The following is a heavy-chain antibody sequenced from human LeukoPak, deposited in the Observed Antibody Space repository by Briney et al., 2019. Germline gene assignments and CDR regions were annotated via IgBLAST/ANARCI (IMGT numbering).Heavy chain of an antibody. CDR1: GFTFDDFA. J-gene: IGHJ6*03. Sequence: PGRSLGLSCVASGFTFDDFAMHWVRQAPGKGLEWVSGITGHSEHIDYSDSVKGRFTISRDNAKKSLILQMNSLRVEDTALYYCARSKPYGPPPYYYYYYMDVWGKGTTVTVSS. V-gene: IGHV3-9*01. D-gene: IGHD4-17*01. CDR3: ARSKPYGPPPYYYYYYMDV. CDR2: ITGHSEHI.